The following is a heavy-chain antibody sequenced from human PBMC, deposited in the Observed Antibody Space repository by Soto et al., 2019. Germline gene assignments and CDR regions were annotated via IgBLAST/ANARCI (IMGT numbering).Heavy chain of an antibody. D-gene: IGHD6-6*01. J-gene: IGHJ6*02. Sequence: SETLALTCTVSGGSVSSDTYYWSWVRQPPGKGLEWIGYIYNRGSTNYNPSLKSRVTISLDTSKNQFSLRLTSVTAADSAVYYCASSIAARHFYYCGMDVWGQGTTVTVSS. V-gene: IGHV4-61*01. CDR1: GGSVSSDTYY. CDR2: IYNRGST. CDR3: ASSIAARHFYYCGMDV.